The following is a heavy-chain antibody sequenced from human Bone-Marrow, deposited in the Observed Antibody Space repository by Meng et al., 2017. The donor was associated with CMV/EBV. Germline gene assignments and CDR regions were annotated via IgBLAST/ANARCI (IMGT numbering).Heavy chain of an antibody. V-gene: IGHV1-2*02. CDR1: GYTFTGYY. CDR3: ARIATFLVGATGY. Sequence: ASVKVSCKASGYTFTGYYMHWVRQVPGQGLEWMGWINPNSGGTNYAQKFQGRVTMTRDTSISTAYMGLNRLRSDDTAVYYCARIATFLVGATGYWGQGTLVTVSS. CDR2: INPNSGGT. D-gene: IGHD1-26*01. J-gene: IGHJ4*02.